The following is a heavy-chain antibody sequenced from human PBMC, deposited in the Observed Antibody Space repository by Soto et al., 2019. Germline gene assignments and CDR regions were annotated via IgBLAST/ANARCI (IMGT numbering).Heavy chain of an antibody. D-gene: IGHD3-22*01. V-gene: IGHV3-7*04. CDR2: IKPDGSQK. CDR3: ARGDYYDSSGPFSDAFDI. Sequence: EVPLVESGGGLVQPGGSLRLSCAASGFTFSTYWMSWVRQAPGKGLEWVANIKPDGSQKWYVDSVKGRFTISRDNAKNSLYLQMNSLRAEDTAVYYCARGDYYDSSGPFSDAFDIWGQGTMVTVSS. J-gene: IGHJ3*02. CDR1: GFTFSTYW.